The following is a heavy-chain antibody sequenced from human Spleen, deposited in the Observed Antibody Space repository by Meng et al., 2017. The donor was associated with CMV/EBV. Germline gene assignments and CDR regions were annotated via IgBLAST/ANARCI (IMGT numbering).Heavy chain of an antibody. V-gene: IGHV3-74*01. D-gene: IGHD1-26*01. CDR3: ARDIVGATRIPY. CDR2: TNGDGSST. CDR1: GFTFNTYW. J-gene: IGHJ4*02. Sequence: GGSLRLSCAASGFTFNTYWMHWVRQAPGKGLVWVSRTNGDGSSTTYADSVEGRFTISRDNSKNTLYLQMNSLRAEDTAVYYCARDIVGATRIPYWGQGTLVTVSS.